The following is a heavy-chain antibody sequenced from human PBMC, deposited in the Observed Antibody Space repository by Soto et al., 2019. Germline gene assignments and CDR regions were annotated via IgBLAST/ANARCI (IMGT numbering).Heavy chain of an antibody. CDR2: MNPNSGNT. CDR3: ARGINYYDSGDEAFEI. D-gene: IGHD3-10*01. CDR1: GYTFTSYD. V-gene: IGHV1-8*01. J-gene: IGHJ3*02. Sequence: QVQLVQSGTEVKKPGASVKVSCKASGYTFTSYDINWVRQATGQGLEWMGWMNPNSGNTGYAQKFQGRVTMTRNTSISTAYMELSSLRSEDTAVYYCARGINYYDSGDEAFEIWGQGTMVTVSS.